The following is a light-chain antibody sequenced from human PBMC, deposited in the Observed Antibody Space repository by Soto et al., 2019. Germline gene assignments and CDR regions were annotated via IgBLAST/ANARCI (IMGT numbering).Light chain of an antibody. J-gene: IGKJ1*01. CDR2: WAS. CDR3: QQYYSTPWT. Sequence: DILMTQSTASLAVSLGERATINCKSSQRVLYSSNNKNYLAWYQQKPGQPPKLLIYWASTRESGVPDRFSGSGSGTDFTLTISSLQAEDVAVYYCQQYYSTPWTFGQGCKVDIK. CDR1: QRVLYSSNNKNY. V-gene: IGKV4-1*01.